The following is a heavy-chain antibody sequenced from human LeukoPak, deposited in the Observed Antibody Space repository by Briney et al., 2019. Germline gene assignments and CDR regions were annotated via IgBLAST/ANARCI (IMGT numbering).Heavy chain of an antibody. Sequence: GGSLRLSCAASGFTFSSYGMHWVRQAPGKGLEWVAFIRYDGSNKYYADSVKGRFTISRDNSKNTLYLQMNSLRAEDTAVYYCARDVARSYNDFWSDLALCDYWGQGTLVTVSS. CDR3: ARDVARSYNDFWSDLALCDY. CDR1: GFTFSSYG. V-gene: IGHV3-30*02. J-gene: IGHJ4*02. D-gene: IGHD3-3*01. CDR2: IRYDGSNK.